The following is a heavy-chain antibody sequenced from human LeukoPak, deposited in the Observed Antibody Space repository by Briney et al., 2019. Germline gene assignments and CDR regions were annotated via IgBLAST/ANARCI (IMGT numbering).Heavy chain of an antibody. CDR1: GYTFTSHY. D-gene: IGHD3-10*01. J-gene: IGHJ5*02. CDR3: VREGYYSSGSGDEKAFDH. Sequence: ASVKVSCKASGYTFTSHYMHWVRQAPGQGLEWMGLILPSGAGTIYAQKFQGSLTITMDTSTSTVYMDLSSLGSEDTAIYFCVREGYYSSGSGDEKAFDHWAQGTLVTVSS. V-gene: IGHV1-46*01. CDR2: ILPSGAGT.